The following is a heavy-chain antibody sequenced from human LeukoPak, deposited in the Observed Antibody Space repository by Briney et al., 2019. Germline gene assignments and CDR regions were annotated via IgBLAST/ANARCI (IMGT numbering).Heavy chain of an antibody. Sequence: GGSLRLSCAASGFTFSRYGMHWVRQAPGKGLEWVTAISYDGSNKYYADSVKGRFTISRDNSKNTLYVQMNSLRAEDTAVYYCARGDLHYHDSTRRGFDIWGQGTMVTVSS. CDR1: GFTFSRYG. D-gene: IGHD3-16*01. V-gene: IGHV3-30*04. CDR2: ISYDGSNK. J-gene: IGHJ3*02. CDR3: ARGDLHYHDSTRRGFDI.